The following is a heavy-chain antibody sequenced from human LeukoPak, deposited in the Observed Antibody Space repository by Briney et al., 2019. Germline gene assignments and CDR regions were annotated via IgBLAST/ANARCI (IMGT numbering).Heavy chain of an antibody. CDR1: GGSISSGGYS. CDR2: IYYSGST. CDR3: AREYSSGWYDPADAFDI. V-gene: IGHV4-31*03. D-gene: IGHD6-19*01. J-gene: IGHJ3*02. Sequence: SETLSLTCTVSGGSISSGGYSWSWIRQHPGKGLEWIGYIYYSGSTYYNPSLKSRVTISVDTSKNQFSLKLSSVTAADTAVYYCAREYSSGWYDPADAFDIWGQGTMVTVSS.